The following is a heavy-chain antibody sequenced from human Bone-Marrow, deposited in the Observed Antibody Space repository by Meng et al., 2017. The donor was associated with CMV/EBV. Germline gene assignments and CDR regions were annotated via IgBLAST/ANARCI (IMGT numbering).Heavy chain of an antibody. CDR2: ITHSGST. CDR1: GAPFSGY. J-gene: IGHJ4*02. D-gene: IGHD1-26*01. V-gene: IGHV4-34*01. Sequence: QVPRRQGGEGLLKPSVPLSLSCGVCGAPFSGYWSWVRQPPGKGLEWIGEITHSGSTNYNVSLKSRVTISIDTSKNQFSLKLSSVTATDTAVYYCVPGFRSWSGSYSSWGQGTLVTVSS. CDR3: VPGFRSWSGSYSS.